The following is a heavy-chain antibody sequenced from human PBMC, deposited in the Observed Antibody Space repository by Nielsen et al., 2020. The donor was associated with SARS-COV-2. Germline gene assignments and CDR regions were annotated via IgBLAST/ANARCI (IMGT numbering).Heavy chain of an antibody. Sequence: SETLSLTCAVYGGSFSGYYWSWIRQPPGKGLEWIGEINHSGSTNYNPSLKSRVTLSVDTSKSQFSLKLSSVTAADTAVYYCARSSYLRFLEWLWDYFDYWGQGTLVTVSS. J-gene: IGHJ4*02. D-gene: IGHD3-3*01. CDR2: INHSGST. V-gene: IGHV4-34*01. CDR1: GGSFSGYY. CDR3: ARSSYLRFLEWLWDYFDY.